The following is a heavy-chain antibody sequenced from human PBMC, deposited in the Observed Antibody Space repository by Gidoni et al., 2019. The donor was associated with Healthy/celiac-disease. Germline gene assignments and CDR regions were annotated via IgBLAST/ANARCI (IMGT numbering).Heavy chain of an antibody. V-gene: IGHV3-64D*06. CDR2: ISSNWGST. Sequence: EVQLVESGGGLVQPGGSLRLSCSASGFTFSSYAMHWVRQAPGKGLEYVSAISSNWGSTYYADSVKGRFTISRDNSKNTLYLQMSSLRAEDTAVYYCVKDSHIGYSSGWQKFDYWAREPWSPSPQ. CDR3: VKDSHIGYSSGWQKFDY. CDR1: GFTFSSYA. J-gene: IGHJ4*02. D-gene: IGHD6-19*01.